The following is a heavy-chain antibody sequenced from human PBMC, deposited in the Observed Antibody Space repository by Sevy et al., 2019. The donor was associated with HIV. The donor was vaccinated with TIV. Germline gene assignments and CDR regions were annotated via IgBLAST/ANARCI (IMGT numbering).Heavy chain of an antibody. Sequence: GGSLRLSCAASGFTFSSYAMSWVRQASGKGLEWVSGISGSGGSTYYADSVKGRFTISRDNSKNTLYLQMNSLRAEDTAVYYCAKGPDGTPRKSYFDYWGQGTLVTVSS. CDR1: GFTFSSYA. CDR2: ISGSGGST. D-gene: IGHD1-7*01. CDR3: AKGPDGTPRKSYFDY. J-gene: IGHJ4*02. V-gene: IGHV3-23*01.